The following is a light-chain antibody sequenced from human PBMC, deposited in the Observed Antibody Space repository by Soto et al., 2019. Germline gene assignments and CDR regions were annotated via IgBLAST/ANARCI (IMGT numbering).Light chain of an antibody. V-gene: IGKV3-15*01. CDR2: GAS. J-gene: IGKJ1*01. CDR3: QHQSNWPRT. Sequence: EIVMTQSPATLSVSPGERATLSCRASQSVGNNVAWYQQKPGQAPRLLIHGASTRATGIPARFSGSGSGSEFTLTIGSLQSEDVAVYYCQHQSNWPRTFGQGTKVEIK. CDR1: QSVGNN.